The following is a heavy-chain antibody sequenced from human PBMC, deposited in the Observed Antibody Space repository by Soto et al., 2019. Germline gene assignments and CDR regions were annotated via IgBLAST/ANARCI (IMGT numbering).Heavy chain of an antibody. Sequence: SETLSLTCSVSGDSIGSSTNYWGWIRQPPGKGLEWIRTIYHSGNTYYNPTLKSRVAISVDMSKNQFSLRLNSVTAADTAVYYCARHEWLQLWLVTEYWGQGALVTVSS. CDR3: ARHEWLQLWLVTEY. V-gene: IGHV4-39*01. J-gene: IGHJ4*02. CDR2: IYHSGNT. D-gene: IGHD5-18*01. CDR1: GDSIGSSTNY.